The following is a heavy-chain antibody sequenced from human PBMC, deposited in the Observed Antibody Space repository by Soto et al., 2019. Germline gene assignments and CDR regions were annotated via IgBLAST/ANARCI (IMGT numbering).Heavy chain of an antibody. J-gene: IGHJ4*02. V-gene: IGHV4-30-2*01. CDR3: ARVLAARRYFDY. D-gene: IGHD6-6*01. Sequence: LSLTCAVSGYSISSGYYWSWIRQPPGKGLEWIGYIYHSGSTYYNPSLKSRVTISVDRSKNQFSLKLSSVTAADTAVYYCARVLAARRYFDYWGQGTLVTVSS. CDR2: IYHSGST. CDR1: GYSISSGYY.